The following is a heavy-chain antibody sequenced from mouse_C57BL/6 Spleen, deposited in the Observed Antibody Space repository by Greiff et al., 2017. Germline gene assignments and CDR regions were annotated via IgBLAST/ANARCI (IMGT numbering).Heavy chain of an antibody. CDR1: GFTFSSYG. J-gene: IGHJ2*01. V-gene: IGHV5-6*01. CDR3: ARQGKALVDY. Sequence: EVQLVESGGDLVKPGGSLKLSCAASGFTFSSYGMSWARQTPDKRLEWVATISSGGSYTYYPDSVKGRFTISRDNAKNTLYLQMSSLKSEDTAMYYCARQGKALVDYWGQGTTLTVSS. D-gene: IGHD2-1*01. CDR2: ISSGGSYT.